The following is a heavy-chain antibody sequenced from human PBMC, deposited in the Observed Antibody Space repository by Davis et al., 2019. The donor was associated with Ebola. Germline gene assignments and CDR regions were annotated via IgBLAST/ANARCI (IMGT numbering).Heavy chain of an antibody. Sequence: PGGSLRLSCVASGFTFSSYWMSWVRQAPGKGLEWVGNIKQDGSDKHYVDSVKGRFTMSRDNAKNSLYLQMDSLRAEDTAVYYCARYSRGSGPPQWGQGTLVTVSS. CDR3: ARYSRGSGPPQ. J-gene: IGHJ4*02. V-gene: IGHV3-7*01. CDR1: GFTFSSYW. CDR2: IKQDGSDK. D-gene: IGHD6-19*01.